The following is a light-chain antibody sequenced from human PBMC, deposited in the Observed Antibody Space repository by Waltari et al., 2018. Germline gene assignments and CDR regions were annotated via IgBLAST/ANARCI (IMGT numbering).Light chain of an antibody. CDR3: ASRDPTANAVV. CDR2: STD. J-gene: IGLJ2*01. V-gene: IGLV3-19*01. CDR1: SLRTYS. Sequence: SSELTQDPAVSVALGPTVRITCQGDSLRTYSAAWSQQRPGQAPILVLFSTDDRPSGIPDRFSGSSSRDTASLTITGTQAEDEADYYCASRDPTANAVVFGGGTKLTVL.